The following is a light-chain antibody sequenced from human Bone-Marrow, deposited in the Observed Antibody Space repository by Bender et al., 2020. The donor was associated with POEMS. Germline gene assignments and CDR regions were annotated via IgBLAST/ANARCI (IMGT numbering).Light chain of an antibody. J-gene: IGLJ2*01. CDR2: EVS. V-gene: IGLV2-14*01. Sequence: QSALTQPASVSGSPGQSITISCTGTSSDVGGYNYVSWYQQPPGTAPKLIIYEVSNLPSGVPDRFSGSKSGNTASLTISGLQAEDEADYYCSSYTSTSIVIFGGGTKLTVL. CDR3: SSYTSTSIVI. CDR1: SSDVGGYNY.